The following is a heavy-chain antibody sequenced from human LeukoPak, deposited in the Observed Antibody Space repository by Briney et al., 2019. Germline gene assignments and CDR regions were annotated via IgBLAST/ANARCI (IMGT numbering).Heavy chain of an antibody. V-gene: IGHV3-23*01. CDR2: ISGSGGST. CDR1: GFTFSSYA. CDR3: AKDDSPRWLHPPGGPDY. D-gene: IGHD5-24*01. Sequence: GGSLRLSCAASGFTFSSYAMSWVRQAPGKGLEWVSAISGSGGSTYYADSVKGRFTISRDNSKNTLYLQMNSLRAEDTAVYYCAKDDSPRWLHPPGGPDYWGQGTLVTVSS. J-gene: IGHJ4*02.